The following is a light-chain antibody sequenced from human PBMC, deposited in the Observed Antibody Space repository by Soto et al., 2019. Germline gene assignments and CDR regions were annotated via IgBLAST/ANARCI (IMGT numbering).Light chain of an antibody. CDR1: QGITSA. J-gene: IGKJ5*01. CDR3: QQFNSYPIT. Sequence: AIQLTQSPSSLSASVGDRVTITCRASQGITSALAWYQQKPGKAPKLLISIASSLESGVPSRFSGSGSGTDFTLTISSLQPEDFATYFCQQFNSYPITFGQGTRLEIK. V-gene: IGKV1-13*02. CDR2: IAS.